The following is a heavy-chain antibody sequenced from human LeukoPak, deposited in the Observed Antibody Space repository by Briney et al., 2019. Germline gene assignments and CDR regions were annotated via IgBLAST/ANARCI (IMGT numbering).Heavy chain of an antibody. CDR2: INWTGGST. CDR1: GFTFDDSG. Sequence: PGGSLRLSCAASGFTFDDSGMSWVRQAPGKGLEWVSGINWTGGSTGYADSVKGRFTISRDNAKNSLYLQMNSLRAEDTALYYCARAYYGFHGSFDYWGQGTLVTVSS. D-gene: IGHD3-10*01. CDR3: ARAYYGFHGSFDY. J-gene: IGHJ4*02. V-gene: IGHV3-20*04.